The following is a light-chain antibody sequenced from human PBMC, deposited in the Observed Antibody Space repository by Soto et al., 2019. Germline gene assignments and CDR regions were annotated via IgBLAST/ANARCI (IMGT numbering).Light chain of an antibody. CDR1: QSISTY. J-gene: IGKJ1*01. CDR2: DAS. V-gene: IGKV3-11*01. CDR3: QQRFNWPRT. Sequence: EIVLTQSPATLSLSPGESATLSCRASQSISTYLAWYQQKPGQAPRLLIYDASKRITGIPARFSGSGSGTDFTLPISSLEPEDFAVYYCQQRFNWPRTFGQGTKVEIK.